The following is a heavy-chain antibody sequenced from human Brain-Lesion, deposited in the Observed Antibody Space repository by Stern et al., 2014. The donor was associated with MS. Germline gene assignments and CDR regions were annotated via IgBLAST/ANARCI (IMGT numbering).Heavy chain of an antibody. D-gene: IGHD2-21*02. CDR3: ARGVTYCGGDCYGWYFDL. CDR1: GFTFSSYA. Sequence: EVQLEESGGGLVQPGGSLRLSCAASGFTFSSYAMHWVRQAPGKGLEYVSVISSNGGSTYYANSVKGRFPISRDNSKNTLYLHMGSLRVEDMAVYYCARGVTYCGGDCYGWYFDLWGRGTLVTVSS. CDR2: ISSNGGST. J-gene: IGHJ2*01. V-gene: IGHV3-64*01.